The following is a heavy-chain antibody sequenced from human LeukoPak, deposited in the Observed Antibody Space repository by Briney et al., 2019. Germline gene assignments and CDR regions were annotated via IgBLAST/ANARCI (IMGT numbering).Heavy chain of an antibody. D-gene: IGHD5-18*01. CDR2: IYTSGSP. CDR1: GGSISTYY. CDR3: ARSRDRKVTPFDY. J-gene: IGHJ4*02. Sequence: SETLSLTCTVPGGSISTYYWSWLRQPPGKGLEWIGYIYTSGSPHYNPSLKSRATISLDTSNNQFSLNLNSVTAADTAVYYCARSRDRKVTPFDYWGQGILVTVSS. V-gene: IGHV4-4*09.